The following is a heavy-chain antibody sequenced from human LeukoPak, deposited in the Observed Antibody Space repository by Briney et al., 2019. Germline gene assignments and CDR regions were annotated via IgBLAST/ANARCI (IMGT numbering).Heavy chain of an antibody. D-gene: IGHD3-22*01. Sequence: SETLSLTCTVSGGSISSYYWSWIRQPAGKGLEWIGRIYTGGSTNYNPSLKSRVTISVDTSKNQFSLKLSSVTAADTAVYYCARPSTYYYDSSGHGAFDIWGQGTMVTVSS. V-gene: IGHV4-4*07. CDR1: GGSISSYY. CDR2: IYTGGST. J-gene: IGHJ3*02. CDR3: ARPSTYYYDSSGHGAFDI.